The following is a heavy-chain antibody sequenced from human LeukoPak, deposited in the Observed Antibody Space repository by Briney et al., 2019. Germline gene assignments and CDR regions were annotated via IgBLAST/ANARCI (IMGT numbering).Heavy chain of an antibody. CDR1: GFTFDDYA. J-gene: IGHJ4*02. V-gene: IGHV3-9*01. Sequence: GGSLRLSCAASGFTFDDYAMHWVRHAPGKGLEWVSGISWNSGSIGYADSVKGRFTISRDNAKNSLYLQMNSLRAEDTALYYCAKVGSYGSYYFDYWGQGTLVTVSS. CDR2: ISWNSGSI. CDR3: AKVGSYGSYYFDY. D-gene: IGHD5-18*01.